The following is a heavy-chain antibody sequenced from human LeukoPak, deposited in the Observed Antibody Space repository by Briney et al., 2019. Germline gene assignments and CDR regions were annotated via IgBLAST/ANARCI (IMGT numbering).Heavy chain of an antibody. D-gene: IGHD6-19*01. V-gene: IGHV5-51*01. CDR3: ARLGPTVAGSEGAFDI. Sequence: GESLKISCKGSGYSFTSYWIGWVRQMPGKGLEWMGIIYPGDSDTRYSPSFQGQVTISADKSISTAYLQWSSLKASDTAMSYCARLGPTVAGSEGAFDIWGQGTMVTVSS. CDR2: IYPGDSDT. J-gene: IGHJ3*02. CDR1: GYSFTSYW.